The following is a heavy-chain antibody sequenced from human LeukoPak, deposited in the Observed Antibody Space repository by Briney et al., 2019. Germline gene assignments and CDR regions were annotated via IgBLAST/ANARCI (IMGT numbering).Heavy chain of an antibody. CDR3: ARLGSGWSFDY. CDR2: IWYDGSHK. Sequence: GGSLRLSCETSRFTFSSYGMDWVRQAAGKGLEWVAVIWYDGSHKYHADSVKGRFTISRDNSKNTVFLQMNRLRAEDTAVYYCARLGSGWSFDYWGQGTLVTVSS. CDR1: RFTFSSYG. J-gene: IGHJ4*02. D-gene: IGHD6-19*01. V-gene: IGHV3-33*01.